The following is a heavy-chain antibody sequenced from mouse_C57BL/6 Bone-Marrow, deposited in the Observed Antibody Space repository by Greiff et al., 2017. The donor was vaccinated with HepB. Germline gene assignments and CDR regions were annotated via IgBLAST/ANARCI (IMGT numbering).Heavy chain of an antibody. CDR2: ISSGSSTI. D-gene: IGHD4-1*01. V-gene: IGHV5-17*01. Sequence: EVMLVESGGGLVKPGGSLKLSCAASGFTFSDYGMHWVRQAPEKGLEWVAYISSGSSTIYYADTVKGRFTISRDNAKNTLFLQMTSLRSEDTAMYYWATKGPNWPYYYAMDYWGQGTSVTVSS. J-gene: IGHJ4*01. CDR1: GFTFSDYG. CDR3: ATKGPNWPYYYAMDY.